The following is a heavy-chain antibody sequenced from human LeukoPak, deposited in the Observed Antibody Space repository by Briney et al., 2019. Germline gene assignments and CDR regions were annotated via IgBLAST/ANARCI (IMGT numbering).Heavy chain of an antibody. Sequence: ASVQVSCKASGYTFTDYYMHWVRQAPGQGLEWMGSINPNNGGTNSAQRFQGRVTMTRDTSIATAYMDLSSLRSDDTAVYYCARGMIEGDDFDYWGQGTLVTVSS. V-gene: IGHV1-2*02. CDR1: GYTFTDYY. CDR3: ARGMIEGDDFDY. D-gene: IGHD3-22*01. CDR2: INPNNGGT. J-gene: IGHJ4*02.